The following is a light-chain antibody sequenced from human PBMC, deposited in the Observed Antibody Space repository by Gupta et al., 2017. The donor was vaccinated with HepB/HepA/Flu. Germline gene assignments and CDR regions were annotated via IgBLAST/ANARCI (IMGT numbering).Light chain of an antibody. CDR1: ISNIGSNY. J-gene: IGLJ3*02. CDR2: ING. V-gene: IGLV1-47*02. CDR3: AAWEDILNGPV. Sequence: QSVLTQPASSSGTPRQGVTISCSGSISNIGSNYVYWYQQFPGTAPKLLMFINGQRPSGVPDRFSGSKSGTSASLAVCGLQSEDEADYYCAAWEDILNGPVFGGGTKFTVL.